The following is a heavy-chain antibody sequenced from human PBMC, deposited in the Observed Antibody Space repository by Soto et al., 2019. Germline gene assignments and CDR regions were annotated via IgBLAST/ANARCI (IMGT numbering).Heavy chain of an antibody. CDR1: GLSITDSEMG. J-gene: IGHJ5*02. CDR2: IDSSGEK. Sequence: QVTLKESGPVLVKPTETLTLRCTVSGLSITDSEMGVSWIRQPPGQPLEWLAHIDSSGEKSYRTFLKSRLASSKYTSKSQIVLTLTNMAPTDTATYYCARRHLAVAVSPWFDTWGQGIPVTVSS. D-gene: IGHD6-19*01. V-gene: IGHV2-26*01. CDR3: ARRHLAVAVSPWFDT.